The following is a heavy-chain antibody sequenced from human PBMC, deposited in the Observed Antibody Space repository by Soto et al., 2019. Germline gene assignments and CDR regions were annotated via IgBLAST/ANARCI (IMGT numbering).Heavy chain of an antibody. D-gene: IGHD3-22*01. Sequence: PSETLSLTCTVSGGSISSYYWSWIRQPPGKGLEWIGYIYYSGSTNYNPSLKSRVTISVDTSKNQFSLKLSSVTAADTAVYYCARDRYYYDSSGDRAFDIWGLGTMVTVSS. CDR2: IYYSGST. CDR3: ARDRYYYDSSGDRAFDI. J-gene: IGHJ3*02. V-gene: IGHV4-59*01. CDR1: GGSISSYY.